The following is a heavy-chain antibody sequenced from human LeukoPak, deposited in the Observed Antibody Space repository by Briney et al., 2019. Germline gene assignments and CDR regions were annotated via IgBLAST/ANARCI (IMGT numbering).Heavy chain of an antibody. V-gene: IGHV4-34*01. J-gene: IGHJ6*02. D-gene: IGHD2-2*01. CDR3: ARGYCSSTSCLDYYYYGMDV. Sequence: KSSETLSLTCAVYGGSFSGYYWSWIRQPPGKGLEWIGEINHSGSTNYNPSLKSRVTISVDRSKNQFSLKLSSVTAADTAVYYCARGYCSSTSCLDYYYYGMDVWGQGTTVTVSS. CDR1: GGSFSGYY. CDR2: INHSGST.